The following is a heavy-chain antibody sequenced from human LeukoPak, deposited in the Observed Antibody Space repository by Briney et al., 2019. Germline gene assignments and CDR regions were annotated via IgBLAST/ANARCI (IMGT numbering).Heavy chain of an antibody. J-gene: IGHJ4*02. V-gene: IGHV1-46*01. CDR3: ARGLGVMTTVYLDY. Sequence: ASVKVSCKASGYLFTSYYMHLLRQAPGQGLEWMGLINPSGDDTSYAQKFQGRLTMTRDTSTSTLYLELSSLRSEDTAVYYCARGLGVMTTVYLDYWGQGTLVTVSS. CDR2: INPSGDDT. D-gene: IGHD4-17*01. CDR1: GYLFTSYY.